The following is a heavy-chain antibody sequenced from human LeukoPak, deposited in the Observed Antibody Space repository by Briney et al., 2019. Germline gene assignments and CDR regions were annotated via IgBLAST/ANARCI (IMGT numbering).Heavy chain of an antibody. D-gene: IGHD3-3*01. CDR1: GYTFTAYY. Sequence: VASVKVSCKASGYTFTAYYIHWVRQAPGQGLEWMGRINPKNGDTNFAPKFQDRVTMTRDTSMSAAYMEISRLTYDGTAVYYWPVTTTVFGVVAIYYYYMDVWGKGTTVTVSS. V-gene: IGHV1-2*06. CDR2: INPKNGDT. J-gene: IGHJ6*03. CDR3: PVTTTVFGVVAIYYYYMDV.